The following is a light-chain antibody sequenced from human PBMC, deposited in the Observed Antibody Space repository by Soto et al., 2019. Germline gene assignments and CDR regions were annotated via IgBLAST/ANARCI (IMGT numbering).Light chain of an antibody. Sequence: QSALTQPASVSGSPGQSITIACTGTNRDVGSYNLVSWYQQRPGEAPKLIISEVRNRPSGISYRFTGSKSGNTASLTISGLQAEDEAYYYCSSYTPTSTLVFGGGTKVTVL. J-gene: IGLJ3*02. CDR1: NRDVGSYNL. CDR3: SSYTPTSTLV. CDR2: EVR. V-gene: IGLV2-14*01.